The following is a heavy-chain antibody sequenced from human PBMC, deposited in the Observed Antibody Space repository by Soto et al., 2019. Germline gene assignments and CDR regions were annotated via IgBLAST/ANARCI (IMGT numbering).Heavy chain of an antibody. CDR1: GYTFTSYD. Sequence: QVQLVQSGAEVKKPGASVKVSCKASGYTFTSYDFNWVRQSTGQGLEWMGWMNPNSGNTGYAQKFQGRVTITRNTSISTAYMELSSMRSEDTAVDYWERMDRRQPGGMDVWGQGTTVTVSS. CDR2: MNPNSGNT. J-gene: IGHJ6*02. V-gene: IGHV1-8*01. CDR3: ERMDRRQPGGMDV.